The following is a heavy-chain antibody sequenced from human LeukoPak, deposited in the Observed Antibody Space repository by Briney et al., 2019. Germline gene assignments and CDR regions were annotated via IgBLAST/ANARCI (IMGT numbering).Heavy chain of an antibody. CDR3: ARDNSAYYDFWSGYYLRFDP. CDR2: IIPILGIA. Sequence: GSSVKVSCKASGGTFSSYAISWVRQAPGQGLEWMGRIIPILGIANYAQKFQGRVTITADKSTSTAYMELSSLRSEDTAVYYCARDNSAYYDFWSGYYLRFDPWGQGTLVTVSS. V-gene: IGHV1-69*04. CDR1: GGTFSSYA. J-gene: IGHJ5*02. D-gene: IGHD3-3*01.